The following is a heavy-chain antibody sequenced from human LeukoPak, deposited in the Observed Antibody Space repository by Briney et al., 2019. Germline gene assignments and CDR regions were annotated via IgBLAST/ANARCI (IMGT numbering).Heavy chain of an antibody. J-gene: IGHJ4*02. D-gene: IGHD3-22*01. V-gene: IGHV3-15*01. CDR3: TADLSDSSAWSSDY. CDR2: IRTKSEGEPT. Sequence: GGSLRLSCAASGFTFSDAWLSWVRQAPGKGLEWIGRIRTKSEGEPTDYPGPVKGRSTISRDHSKNTLYLQMNSLRTEDTAVYYCTADLSDSSAWSSDYWGQGTLVTVSS. CDR1: GFTFSDAW.